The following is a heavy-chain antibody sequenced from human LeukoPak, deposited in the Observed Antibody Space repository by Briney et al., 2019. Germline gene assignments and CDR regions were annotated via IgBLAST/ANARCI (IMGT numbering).Heavy chain of an antibody. D-gene: IGHD6-13*01. Sequence: PGGSLRLSCAASGFTFNDYAMYWVRQTPGKGLEWVTLISYDGYDKSYADSVRGRFTISRDNSKNTLYLQMDSLRSEDTAVYYCARDFFPIVDSSWYEIDYWGQGTLVTVSS. CDR3: ARDFFPIVDSSWYEIDY. J-gene: IGHJ4*02. V-gene: IGHV3-30-3*01. CDR2: ISYDGYDK. CDR1: GFTFNDYA.